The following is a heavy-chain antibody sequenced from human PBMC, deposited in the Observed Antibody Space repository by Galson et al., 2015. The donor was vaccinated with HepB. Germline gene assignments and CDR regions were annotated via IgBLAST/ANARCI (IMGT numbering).Heavy chain of an antibody. CDR3: ARAGGYYYYGMDV. J-gene: IGHJ6*02. CDR2: ITGDGSST. CDR1: GFTFKNHA. D-gene: IGHD2-15*01. V-gene: IGHV3-74*01. Sequence: SLRLSCAASGFTFKNHAMSWVRQAPGKGLEWVSAITGDGSSTSYADSVKGRFTISRDNAKNTLYLQMNSLRAEDTAVYYCARAGGYYYYGMDVWGQGTTVTVSS.